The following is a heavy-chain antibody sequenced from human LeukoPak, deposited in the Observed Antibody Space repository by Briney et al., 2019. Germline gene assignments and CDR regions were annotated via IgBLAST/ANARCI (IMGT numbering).Heavy chain of an antibody. CDR3: ARATHKKYYYDSTDERNYFDY. CDR2: IHYTGST. V-gene: IGHV4-59*01. CDR1: GGSISGSH. D-gene: IGHD3-22*01. J-gene: IGHJ4*02. Sequence: PSETLSLTCLVSGGSISGSHWSWIRQPPGKGLEWIGYIHYTGSTDYNPSLRSRVTLSIDTSKNQFSLKLSSVTAADTAVYYCARATHKKYYYDSTDERNYFDYWGQGTLVTVSS.